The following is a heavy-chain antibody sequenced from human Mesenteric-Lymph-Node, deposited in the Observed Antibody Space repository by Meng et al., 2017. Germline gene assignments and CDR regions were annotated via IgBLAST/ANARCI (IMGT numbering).Heavy chain of an antibody. CDR2: INAGNGNT. J-gene: IGHJ5*02. V-gene: IGHV1-3*01. CDR3: ARVGSNTPKRIAAAGTRVIRWFDP. D-gene: IGHD6-13*01. CDR1: GYTFTSYA. Sequence: ASVKVSCKASGYTFTSYAMHWVRQAPGQRLEWMGWINAGNGNTKYSQKFQGRVTITRDTSASTAYMELSSLRSEDTAVYYCARVGSNTPKRIAAAGTRVIRWFDPWGQGTLVTVSS.